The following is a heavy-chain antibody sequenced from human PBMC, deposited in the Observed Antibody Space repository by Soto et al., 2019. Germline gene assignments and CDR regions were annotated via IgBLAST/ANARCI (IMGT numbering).Heavy chain of an antibody. CDR2: IYWDDDK. J-gene: IGHJ4*02. Sequence: QITLKESGPTLVKPTQTLTLTCTFSGFSLSTSGVGVGWIRQPPGKALEWLALIYWDDDKRYSPSLKSRLTITKDPSKNRVVLTMTNMDPVDTATYYCALSKGYCTNGVCYFDYWGQGTLVTVSS. D-gene: IGHD2-8*01. CDR3: ALSKGYCTNGVCYFDY. CDR1: GFSLSTSGVG. V-gene: IGHV2-5*02.